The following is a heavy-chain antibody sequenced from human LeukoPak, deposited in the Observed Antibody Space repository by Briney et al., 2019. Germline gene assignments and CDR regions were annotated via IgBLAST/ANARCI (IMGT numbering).Heavy chain of an antibody. J-gene: IGHJ4*02. CDR2: INPNSGGT. Sequence: GASVKVSCKASGYTFTGYYMHWVRQAPGQGLEWMGRINPNSGGTNYAQKFQGRVTMTRDTSISTDYMELSRLRSDDTAVYYCAREPGGLYYYDSSGFDRVFDYWGQGTLVTVSS. V-gene: IGHV1-2*06. D-gene: IGHD3-22*01. CDR3: AREPGGLYYYDSSGFDRVFDY. CDR1: GYTFTGYY.